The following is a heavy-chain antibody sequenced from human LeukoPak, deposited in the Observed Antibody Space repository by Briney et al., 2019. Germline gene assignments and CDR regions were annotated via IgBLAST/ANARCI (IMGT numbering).Heavy chain of an antibody. CDR3: AGRGFLYSGYADY. V-gene: IGHV4-34*01. Sequence: SETLSLTCTVSGGSISSYYWSWISQPPGKGLEWIGEINHSGSTNYNPSLKSRVTISVDTSKNQFSLKLSSVTAADTAVYYCAGRGFLYSGYADYWGQGTLVTVSS. D-gene: IGHD5-12*01. CDR1: GGSISSYY. J-gene: IGHJ4*02. CDR2: INHSGST.